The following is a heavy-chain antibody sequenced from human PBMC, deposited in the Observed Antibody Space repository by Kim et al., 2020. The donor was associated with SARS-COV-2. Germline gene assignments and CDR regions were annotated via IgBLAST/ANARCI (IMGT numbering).Heavy chain of an antibody. V-gene: IGHV3-23*01. J-gene: IGHJ4*02. CDR1: GFTFSSYA. Sequence: GGSLRLSCAASGFTFSSYAMSWVRQAPGKGLEWVSAISGSGGSTYYADSVKGRFTISRDNSKNTLYLQMNSLRAEDTAVYYCAKDPSPRVWELPEGYFDYWGQGTLVTVSS. CDR2: ISGSGGST. CDR3: AKDPSPRVWELPEGYFDY. D-gene: IGHD1-26*01.